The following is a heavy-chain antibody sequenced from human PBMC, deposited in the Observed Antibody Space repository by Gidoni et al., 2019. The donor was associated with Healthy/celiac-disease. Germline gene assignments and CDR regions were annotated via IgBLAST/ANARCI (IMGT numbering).Heavy chain of an antibody. CDR2: ISWNSGSI. J-gene: IGHJ5*02. CDR3: AKGRATLSSWFDP. Sequence: EVQLVESGGGLVQPGRSLRLYCAASGFTFDDYAMHWVRQAPGKGLEWVSGISWNSGSIGYADSVKGRFTISRDNAKNSLYLQMNSLRAEDTALYYCAKGRATLSSWFDPWGQGTLVTVSS. V-gene: IGHV3-9*01. CDR1: GFTFDDYA. D-gene: IGHD1-26*01.